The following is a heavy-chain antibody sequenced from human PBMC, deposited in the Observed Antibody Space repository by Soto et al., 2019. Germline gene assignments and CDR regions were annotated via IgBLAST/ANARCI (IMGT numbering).Heavy chain of an antibody. Sequence: QVQLQESGPGLVKASQTLSLICSVSGESISSGGYYWSWIRHHPGKGLEWIGYIYDSESAYYNPSIKSRVTISMETSKNHFAMKLSSVTAADTAVYYCARASSSSSAADYWGQGTLITVSS. V-gene: IGHV4-31*03. J-gene: IGHJ4*02. D-gene: IGHD6-6*01. CDR1: GESISSGGYY. CDR2: IYDSESA. CDR3: ARASSSSSAADY.